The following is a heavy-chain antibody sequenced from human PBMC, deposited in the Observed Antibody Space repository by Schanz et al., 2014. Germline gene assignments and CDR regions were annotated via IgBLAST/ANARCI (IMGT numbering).Heavy chain of an antibody. CDR1: GDSMKSHY. D-gene: IGHD4-17*01. V-gene: IGHV4-4*07. Sequence: QVQLRESGPRLVKPSETLSLNCTVSGDSMKSHYWTWIRQPAGQGLEWVGRIFTGGSSDYNRSFKSRITMSIDTSKKYLSLNLNSVTAADTAVYYCATGFGDYCISWGQGTLVTVSS. J-gene: IGHJ5*02. CDR2: IFTGGSS. CDR3: ATGFGDYCIS.